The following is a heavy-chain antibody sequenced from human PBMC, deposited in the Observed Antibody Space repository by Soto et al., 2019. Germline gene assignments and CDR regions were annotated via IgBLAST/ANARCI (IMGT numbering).Heavy chain of an antibody. D-gene: IGHD6-6*01. V-gene: IGHV4-39*01. CDR1: GGSISSSSYY. CDR2: IYYSGST. J-gene: IGHJ3*02. Sequence: SETLSLTCTVSGGSISSSSYYWGWIRQPPGKGLEWIGSIYYSGSTYYNPSLKSRVTISVDTSKNQFSLKLSSVTAADTVLYYFASHAVNIAARPMNAFDIWGQGTMVTVSS. CDR3: ASHAVNIAARPMNAFDI.